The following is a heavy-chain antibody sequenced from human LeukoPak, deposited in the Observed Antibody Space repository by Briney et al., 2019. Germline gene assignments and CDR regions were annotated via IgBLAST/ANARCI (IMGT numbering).Heavy chain of an antibody. D-gene: IGHD5-18*01. V-gene: IGHV3-21*01. Sequence: GGSLRLSCVVSGFTFSSYNMNWVRQAPGKGLEWVSSIGTSNSYIYYADSVTGRFTISRDNAKNSLYLQMNSLRAEDTAVYYCARRATTERGHSYGLDYWGQGTLVTVSS. J-gene: IGHJ4*02. CDR1: GFTFSSYN. CDR2: IGTSNSYI. CDR3: ARRATTERGHSYGLDY.